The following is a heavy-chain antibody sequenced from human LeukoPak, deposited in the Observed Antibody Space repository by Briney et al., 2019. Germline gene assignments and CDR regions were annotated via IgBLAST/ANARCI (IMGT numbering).Heavy chain of an antibody. J-gene: IGHJ4*02. V-gene: IGHV4-39*01. CDR3: TRGGDVYKLGNF. CDR2: CGTP. Sequence: SETLTLTCTVSDDSISTNNYYWSWIRQPPGKGVEWVGTCGTPYYSPSLTIRVSISVDTSKNQFSLMLKSVTATDTPVYSCTRGGDVYKLGNFWGQGTLVTVSS. D-gene: IGHD5-24*01. CDR1: DDSISTNNYY.